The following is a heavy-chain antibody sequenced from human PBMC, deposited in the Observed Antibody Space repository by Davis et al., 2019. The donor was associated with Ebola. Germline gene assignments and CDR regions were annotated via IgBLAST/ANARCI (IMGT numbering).Heavy chain of an antibody. CDR2: IIPIFGTA. CDR3: ARGTAAAGTTLDWFDP. V-gene: IGHV1-69*13. J-gene: IGHJ5*02. CDR1: GGTFSSYA. D-gene: IGHD6-13*01. Sequence: SVKVSCKASGGTFSSYAISWVRQAPGQGLEWMGGIIPIFGTANYAQKFQGRVTITADESTSTAYMELRSLRSDDTAVYYCARGTAAAGTTLDWFDPWGQGTLVTVSS.